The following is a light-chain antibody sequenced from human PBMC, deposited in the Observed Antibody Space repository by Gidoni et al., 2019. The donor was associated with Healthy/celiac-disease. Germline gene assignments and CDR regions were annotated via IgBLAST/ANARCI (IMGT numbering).Light chain of an antibody. Sequence: QLVLTQSPSASASLGASVKLTCTLSSGHSSYAIAWHPQQPEKGPRYLMKLNSDGSHSKGDGIPDRFSGSSSGAGRYLTISSLQSEDEADYYCQTWGTGGVFGGGTKLTVL. CDR1: SGHSSYA. J-gene: IGLJ3*02. CDR3: QTWGTGGV. V-gene: IGLV4-69*01. CDR2: LNSDGSH.